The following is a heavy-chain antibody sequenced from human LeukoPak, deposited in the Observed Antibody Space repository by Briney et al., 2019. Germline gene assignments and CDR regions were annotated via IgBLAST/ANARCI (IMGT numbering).Heavy chain of an antibody. J-gene: IGHJ5*02. CDR3: ARGDNWFDP. V-gene: IGHV3-53*01. CDR1: GFTVSSNY. CDR2: IYGGGTT. Sequence: PGGSLRLSCVPSGFTVSSNYMTWVRQAPGKGLEWVLVIYGGGTTYYADSVKGRFTISRDNSKNTVYLQMNSLRAEDTAVYYCARGDNWFDPWGQGTLVTVSS.